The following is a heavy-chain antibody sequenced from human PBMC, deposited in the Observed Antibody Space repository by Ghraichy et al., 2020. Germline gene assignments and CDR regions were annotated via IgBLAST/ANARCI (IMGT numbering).Heavy chain of an antibody. V-gene: IGHV1-69*05. Sequence: SVKVSCKASGGTFSNSAINWVRQAPGQGLEWMGGILPTFDTISYAERFQGRVTITTDESTSTAYMELSGLRSEDTALYYCARQPLYFYGLDVWGQGTPVTVSS. CDR1: GGTFSNSA. CDR3: ARQPLYFYGLDV. CDR2: ILPTFDTI. J-gene: IGHJ6*02.